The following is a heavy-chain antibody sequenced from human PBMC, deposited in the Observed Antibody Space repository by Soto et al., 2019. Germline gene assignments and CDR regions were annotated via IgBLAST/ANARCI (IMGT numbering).Heavy chain of an antibody. CDR1: GFTFSSYA. Sequence: EVQLLESGGGLVQPGGSLRLSCAASGFTFSSYAMSWVRQAPGKGLEWVSAISGSGGSTYYVDSVKGRFTISRDNSKNTLDLQMNSLRAEDTAVYYCANHRRAGAAAGTRSYWGQGTLVTVSS. V-gene: IGHV3-23*01. D-gene: IGHD6-13*01. CDR3: ANHRRAGAAAGTRSY. J-gene: IGHJ4*02. CDR2: ISGSGGST.